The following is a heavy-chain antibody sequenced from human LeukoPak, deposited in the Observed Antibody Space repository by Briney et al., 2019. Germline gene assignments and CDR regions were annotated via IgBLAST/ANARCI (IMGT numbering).Heavy chain of an antibody. J-gene: IGHJ4*02. CDR2: IHYSGAT. CDR3: ARDAAGFNSSWEFDY. D-gene: IGHD6-13*01. V-gene: IGHV4-59*01. CDR1: GGSISSNY. Sequence: NPSETLSLTCTVSGGSISSNYWSWIRQPPGKGLEWIGYIHYSGATNYNPSLKSRVTISADTSKNQFSLKLSSVTAADTAMCYCARDAAGFNSSWEFDYWGQGTLVTVSS.